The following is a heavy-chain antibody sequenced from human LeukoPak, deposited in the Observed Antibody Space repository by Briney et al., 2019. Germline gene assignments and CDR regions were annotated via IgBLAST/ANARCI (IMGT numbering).Heavy chain of an antibody. V-gene: IGHV3-23*01. CDR3: AKDCVVYDFWSGWGSYYYYYMDV. D-gene: IGHD3-3*01. CDR1: GFTFSSYA. Sequence: GGSLRLSCAVSGFTFSSYAMSWVRQAPGKGLEWVSAISGSGGSTYYADSVKGRFTISRDNSKNTLYLQMNSLRAEDTAVYYCAKDCVVYDFWSGWGSYYYYYMDVWGKGTTVTVSS. CDR2: ISGSGGST. J-gene: IGHJ6*03.